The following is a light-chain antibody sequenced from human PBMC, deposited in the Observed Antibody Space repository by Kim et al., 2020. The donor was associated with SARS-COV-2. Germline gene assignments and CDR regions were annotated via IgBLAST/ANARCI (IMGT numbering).Light chain of an antibody. V-gene: IGKV3-15*01. J-gene: IGKJ3*01. Sequence: EIVMTQSPATLSVSPGERATLSCRASQSVSSKLAWYQQKPGQTPRLLIYDASTGATGIPARFSGSGSGTEFTLTISSLQSEDFAVYYCQHYNNWPLTFGPGTKVDIK. CDR2: DAS. CDR3: QHYNNWPLT. CDR1: QSVSSK.